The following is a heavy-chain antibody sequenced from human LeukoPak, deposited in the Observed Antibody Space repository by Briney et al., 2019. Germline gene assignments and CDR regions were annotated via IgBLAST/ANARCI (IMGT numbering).Heavy chain of an antibody. CDR1: GGSISSNNCY. J-gene: IGHJ4*02. D-gene: IGHD6-25*01. CDR3: AGSGRGGFKSGVDY. Sequence: AETLSLTCTVSGGSISSNNCYWGWIRRPPGKGLEWIVSISYNGRTWYNPSPKSRVTMSVDTSKNQFSLKLSSVTAADTAMYYCAGSGRGGFKSGVDYWGQGTLVTVSS. V-gene: IGHV4-39*01. CDR2: ISYNGRT.